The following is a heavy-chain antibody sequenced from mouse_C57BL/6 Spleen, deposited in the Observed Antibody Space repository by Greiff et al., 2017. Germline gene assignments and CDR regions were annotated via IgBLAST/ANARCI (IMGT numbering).Heavy chain of an antibody. CDR2: LNPNNGGT. Sequence: EVQLQQSGPELVKPGASVKISCKASGYTFTDYYMNWVKQSHGKSLEWIGDLNPNNGGTSYNQKFKGKATLTVDKSSSTAYMELRSLTSEDSAVYYCANYDYDVGAWFAYWGQGTLVTVSA. D-gene: IGHD2-4*01. V-gene: IGHV1-26*01. J-gene: IGHJ3*01. CDR3: ANYDYDVGAWFAY. CDR1: GYTFTDYY.